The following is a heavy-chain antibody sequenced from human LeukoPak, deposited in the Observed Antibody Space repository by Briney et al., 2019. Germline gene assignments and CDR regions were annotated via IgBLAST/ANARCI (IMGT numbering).Heavy chain of an antibody. Sequence: GGSLRLSCAASGFTFSSYGMRWVRQAPGKGLEWLAVISYDGRKKYYVDSVKGRFTISRDNSKNTLYLQMNSLRPEDTAVYYCAKDPTYYYDSRGYYDAFDIWGQGTMVTVSS. J-gene: IGHJ3*02. CDR3: AKDPTYYYDSRGYYDAFDI. V-gene: IGHV3-30*18. D-gene: IGHD3-22*01. CDR1: GFTFSSYG. CDR2: ISYDGRKK.